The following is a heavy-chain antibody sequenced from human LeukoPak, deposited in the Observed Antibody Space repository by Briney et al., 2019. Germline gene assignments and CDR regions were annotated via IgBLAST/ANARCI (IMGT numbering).Heavy chain of an antibody. V-gene: IGHV1-2*02. Sequence: ASVKVSCKASGYSFNTYFMNWVRQAPGQGLEWMGWINPNSGDTNSAQKFQGRVTMTRDTSINTAYMELSRLRSDDTAMYYCARDGNFDYWGQGTLVTVSS. CDR3: ARDGNFDY. CDR2: INPNSGDT. CDR1: GYSFNTYF. J-gene: IGHJ4*02. D-gene: IGHD1-1*01.